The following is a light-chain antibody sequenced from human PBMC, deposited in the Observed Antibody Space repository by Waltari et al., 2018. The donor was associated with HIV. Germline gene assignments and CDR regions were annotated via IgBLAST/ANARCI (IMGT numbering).Light chain of an antibody. J-gene: IGKJ3*01. CDR1: QRLLDPSSHRNY. V-gene: IGKV4-1*01. CDR3: HQFYVTPET. Sequence: DTALTQRPHSFAMSPCERAPFTCTSSQRLLDPSSHRNYLAWFQQKPGQPPRLLIYWASTRESGVPARFSGSGSGTDFTLTISSLQAEDVALYFCHQFYVTPETFGPGT. CDR2: WAS.